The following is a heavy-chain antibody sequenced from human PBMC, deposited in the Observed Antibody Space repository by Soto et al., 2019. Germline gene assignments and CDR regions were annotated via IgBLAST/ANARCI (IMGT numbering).Heavy chain of an antibody. CDR3: ARCDVITNNWFDP. Sequence: QVQLQESGPGLVKPSQTLSLTCTVSGGSISSGGYYWSWIRQHPGKGLEWIGYIYYSGSTYYNPSLKSRVTIPVDTSKNQFSLKLSSVTAADTAVYYCARCDVITNNWFDPWGQGTLVTVSS. CDR1: GGSISSGGYY. J-gene: IGHJ5*02. D-gene: IGHD3-22*01. CDR2: IYYSGST. V-gene: IGHV4-31*03.